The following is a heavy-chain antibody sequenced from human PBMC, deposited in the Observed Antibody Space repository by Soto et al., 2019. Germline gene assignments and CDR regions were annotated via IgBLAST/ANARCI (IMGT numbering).Heavy chain of an antibody. CDR3: ARHIVVVPAAIGYYYGMDV. V-gene: IGHV1-69*13. CDR1: GGTFSSYA. Sequence: SVKVSCKASGGTFSSYAISWVRQAPGQGLEWMGGIIPIFGTANYAQKFQGRVTITADESMSTAYMELSSLRSEDTAVYYCARHIVVVPAAIGYYYGMDVWGQGTTVTVSS. CDR2: IIPIFGTA. D-gene: IGHD2-2*01. J-gene: IGHJ6*02.